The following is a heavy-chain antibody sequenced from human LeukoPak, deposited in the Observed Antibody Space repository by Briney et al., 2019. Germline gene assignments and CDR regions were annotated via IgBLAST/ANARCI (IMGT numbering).Heavy chain of an antibody. CDR2: IIPIFGTA. Sequence: GASVKVSCKASGGTFSSYAISWVRQAPGQGLEWMGGIIPIFGTANYAQKFQGRVTITADESTSTAYMELSSLRSEDTAVYYCARVQDYDFWSGYRNWFDPWGQGTLVTVPS. V-gene: IGHV1-69*13. CDR3: ARVQDYDFWSGYRNWFDP. J-gene: IGHJ5*02. D-gene: IGHD3-3*01. CDR1: GGTFSSYA.